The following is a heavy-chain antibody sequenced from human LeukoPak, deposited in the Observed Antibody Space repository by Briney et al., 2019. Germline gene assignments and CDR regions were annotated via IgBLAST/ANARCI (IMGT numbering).Heavy chain of an antibody. Sequence: GASVKVSCNASRYSFTSYDINWVRQAPGQGLEWMGWINTNTGNPTYAQGFTGRFVFSLDTSVTTAYLQISSLKTEDTAVYYCARALSIAAAAGGYWGQGTLVTVSS. J-gene: IGHJ4*02. CDR3: ARALSIAAAAGGY. CDR2: INTNTGNP. D-gene: IGHD6-13*01. V-gene: IGHV7-4-1*02. CDR1: RYSFTSYD.